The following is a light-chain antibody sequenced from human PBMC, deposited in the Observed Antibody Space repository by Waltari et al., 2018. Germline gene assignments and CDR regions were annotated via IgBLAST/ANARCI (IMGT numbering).Light chain of an antibody. Sequence: QSALTQPRSVSGSPGQSVTISCTGTSSDVGGYNYVSWYQQHPGKAPKLVIYDVSKRPSGCPVRFSGSKSANTASLTISGLQAEDEADYYCCSYAGSYTLEVFGGGTKLTVL. V-gene: IGLV2-11*01. CDR1: SSDVGGYNY. CDR3: CSYAGSYTLEV. CDR2: DVS. J-gene: IGLJ3*02.